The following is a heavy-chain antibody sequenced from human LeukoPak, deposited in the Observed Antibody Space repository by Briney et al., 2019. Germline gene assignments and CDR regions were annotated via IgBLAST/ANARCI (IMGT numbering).Heavy chain of an antibody. CDR1: GGSFSDYW. V-gene: IGHV4-34*01. Sequence: SETLSLTCAVYGGSFSDYWWTWIRQSPGKGLEWIREVNHSGRTNYNPSLKSRVTISVDTSKNQFSLKLSSVTAADTAVYYCARVLGHSSGYDSQYYYYYYMDVWGKGTTVTVSS. CDR2: VNHSGRT. CDR3: ARVLGHSSGYDSQYYYYYYMDV. D-gene: IGHD5-12*01. J-gene: IGHJ6*03.